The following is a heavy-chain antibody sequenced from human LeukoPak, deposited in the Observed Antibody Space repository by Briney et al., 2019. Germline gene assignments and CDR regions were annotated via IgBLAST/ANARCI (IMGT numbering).Heavy chain of an antibody. CDR1: GGSFSGYY. CDR2: INHSGST. CDR3: ARGKRITMIVVVTRGGFDP. J-gene: IGHJ5*02. D-gene: IGHD3-22*01. Sequence: SETLSLTCAVYGGSFSGYYWSWIRRPPGKGLEWIGEINHSGSTNYNPSLKSRVTISVDTSKNQFSLKLSSVTAADTAVYYCARGKRITMIVVVTRGGFDPWGQGTLVTVSS. V-gene: IGHV4-34*01.